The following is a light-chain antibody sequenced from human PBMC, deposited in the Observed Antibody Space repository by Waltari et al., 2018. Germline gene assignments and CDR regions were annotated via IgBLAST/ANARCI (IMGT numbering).Light chain of an antibody. CDR2: GAS. J-gene: IGKJ1*01. Sequence: IQLTQSPSSLSAPVGARVTITCRASQGITNYFAWYQQRPGSAPKLLIYGASTLQSGVPSRFSGSGSGTHFTLTISSLQPEDFATYYCQQINSYPWTFGQGTKVEIK. CDR3: QQINSYPWT. CDR1: QGITNY. V-gene: IGKV1-9*01.